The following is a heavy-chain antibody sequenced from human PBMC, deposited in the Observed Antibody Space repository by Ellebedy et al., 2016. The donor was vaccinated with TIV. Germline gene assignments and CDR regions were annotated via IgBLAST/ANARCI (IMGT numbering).Heavy chain of an antibody. CDR1: GYTFTSYF. V-gene: IGHV1-46*01. CDR3: ARGDNYYYDSSGYYYTY. CDR2: INPTSGSS. Sequence: AASVKVSCKASGYTFTSYFLYWVRQAPGQGLEWMGIINPTSGSSNYAQKFQGRVTVTRETSTSTVYMELSSLGSEATAVYYCARGDNYYYDSSGYYYTYWGQGTLVTVSS. D-gene: IGHD3-22*01. J-gene: IGHJ4*02.